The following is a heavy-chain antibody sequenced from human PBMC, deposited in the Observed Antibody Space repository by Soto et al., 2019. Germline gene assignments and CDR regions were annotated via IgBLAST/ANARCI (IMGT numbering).Heavy chain of an antibody. V-gene: IGHV4-39*01. D-gene: IGHD2-21*02. CDR1: GGSISSAPSY. J-gene: IGHJ4*02. CDR3: ARQRTSVVTQAYFDV. CDR2: IFYDGRT. Sequence: SETLSLTCTVSGGSISSAPSYWAWIRQPPGKGLEWIGHIFYDGRTTYSPSLRSRVSISADTSKNQFSLKLKSVTAADTALYFCARQRTSVVTQAYFDVWGPGSLVTVSS.